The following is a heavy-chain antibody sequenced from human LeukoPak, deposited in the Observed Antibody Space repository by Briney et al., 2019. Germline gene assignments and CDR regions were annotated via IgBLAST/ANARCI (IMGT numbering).Heavy chain of an antibody. D-gene: IGHD3-3*01. V-gene: IGHV4-39*01. CDR2: IYYSGST. CDR3: ARAIFSPQHYYHYMDV. CDR1: GGSISSSSYY. Sequence: PSETLSLTCTVSGGSISSSSYYWGWIRQPRGKGLEWIVSIYYSGSTYYNPSLKSRVTISVDTSKNQSSLKLSSVTAADTAVYYCARAIFSPQHYYHYMDVWGKGTTVTVSS. J-gene: IGHJ6*03.